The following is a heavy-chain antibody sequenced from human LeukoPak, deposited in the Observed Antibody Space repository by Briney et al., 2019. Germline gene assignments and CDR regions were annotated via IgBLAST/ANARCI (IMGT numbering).Heavy chain of an antibody. D-gene: IGHD4-17*01. V-gene: IGHV1-69*04. J-gene: IGHJ4*02. Sequence: ASVKVSCKASGGTFSSYAVSWVRQAPGQGLEWTGRIIPILGIANYAQKFQGRATITADKSTSTAYMELSSLRSEDTAVYYCARAPTTVTTVYFDYWGQGTLVTVSS. CDR1: GGTFSSYA. CDR3: ARAPTTVTTVYFDY. CDR2: IIPILGIA.